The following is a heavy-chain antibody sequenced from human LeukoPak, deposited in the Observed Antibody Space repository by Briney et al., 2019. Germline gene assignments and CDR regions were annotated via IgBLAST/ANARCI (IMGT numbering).Heavy chain of an antibody. Sequence: ASVKVSCEASGYTFTSYYMHWVRQAPGQGLEWMGIINPSGGSTSYAQKFQGRVTITADESTSTAYMELSSLRAEDTAVYYCARDLKGIAYRGAFYYWGQGTLVTVSS. CDR3: ARDLKGIAYRGAFYY. V-gene: IGHV1-46*01. CDR1: GYTFTSYY. D-gene: IGHD6-13*01. CDR2: INPSGGST. J-gene: IGHJ4*02.